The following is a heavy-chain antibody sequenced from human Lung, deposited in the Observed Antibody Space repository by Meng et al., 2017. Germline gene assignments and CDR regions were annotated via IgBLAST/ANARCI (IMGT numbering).Heavy chain of an antibody. CDR2: ITGDGSST. Sequence: EVGRVVSGGGLVKPGGSLRLSCVASGGTFSTHWMHWVRQAPGKGLEWVSRITGDGSSTIYADSVQGRFTMSRDNAKNTLSLQMNSLRAEDTAVYYCARGGVTTDDWGQGTLVTVSS. CDR3: ARGGVTTDD. J-gene: IGHJ4*02. V-gene: IGHV3-74*02. CDR1: GGTFSTHW. D-gene: IGHD4-17*01.